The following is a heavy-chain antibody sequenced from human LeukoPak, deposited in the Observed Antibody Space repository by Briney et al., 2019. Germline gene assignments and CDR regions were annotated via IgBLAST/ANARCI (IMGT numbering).Heavy chain of an antibody. CDR1: GFTFSSYA. CDR2: ISGTGRT. Sequence: GGSLRLSCAASGFTFSSYAMSWVRQAPGRGLEWVSTISGTGRTYYADSVKGRFTISRDNSKNTLYLQMNSLRAEDTAVYYCAKEGRYFDWPYAYYYYMDVWGKGTTVTISS. D-gene: IGHD3-9*01. CDR3: AKEGRYFDWPYAYYYYMDV. V-gene: IGHV3-23*01. J-gene: IGHJ6*03.